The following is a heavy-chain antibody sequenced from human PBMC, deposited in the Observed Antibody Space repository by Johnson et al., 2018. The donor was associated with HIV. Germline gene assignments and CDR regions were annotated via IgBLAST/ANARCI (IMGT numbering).Heavy chain of an antibody. D-gene: IGHD1-1*01. CDR2: IAYDGSNK. CDR3: AREGTLGAFDI. J-gene: IGHJ3*02. V-gene: IGHV3-30-3*01. Sequence: QVQLVESGGGVVQPGRSLRLSCAASGFTFSSYAMHWVRQAPGKGQEWVAVIAYDGSNKYYADPVKGRFTISRDNSKNTLYLQMNSLRAEDTAVYYCAREGTLGAFDIWGQGTMVTVSS. CDR1: GFTFSSYA.